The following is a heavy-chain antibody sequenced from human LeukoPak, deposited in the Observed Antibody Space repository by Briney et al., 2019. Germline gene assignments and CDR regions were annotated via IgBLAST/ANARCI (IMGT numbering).Heavy chain of an antibody. CDR1: GFTLCDYN. D-gene: IGHD3-10*01. Sequence: PGGSLRLSCAASGFTLCDYNVNWVRQAPGKGLEWVSSISSSSSYIYYAGSVKGRFTISRDNSKNSLYLQMNSLRAEGTAVYYCAREYGSGSYPLDYWGQGTLVTVSS. V-gene: IGHV3-21*01. CDR3: AREYGSGSYPLDY. CDR2: ISSSSSYI. J-gene: IGHJ4*02.